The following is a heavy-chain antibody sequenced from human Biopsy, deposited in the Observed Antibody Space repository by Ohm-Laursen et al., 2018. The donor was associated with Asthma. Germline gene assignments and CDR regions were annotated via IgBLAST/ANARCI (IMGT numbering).Heavy chain of an antibody. CDR3: ARRGGVRRYFDY. V-gene: IGHV4-30-4*02. CDR2: IYYIGST. D-gene: IGHD3-16*01. J-gene: IGHJ4*02. Sequence: SDTLSLTCSVSGGSISSGAYYWSWVRQPPGKGLEWIGYIYYIGSTYYNPSLKSRVAISLDTSKNQFSLKLSSVTAADTAVYFCARRGGVRRYFDYWGQGTLATASS. CDR1: GGSISSGAYY.